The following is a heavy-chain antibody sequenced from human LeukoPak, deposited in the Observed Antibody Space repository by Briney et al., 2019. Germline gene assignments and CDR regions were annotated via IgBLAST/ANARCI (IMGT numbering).Heavy chain of an antibody. Sequence: SETLSLTCAVSGGSISSGGYSWSWIRQPPGKGLEWIGYIYHSGSTYYNPSLKSRVTISVDRSKNQFSLKLSSVTAADTAVYYCARDLYYYDSSRAFDNWGQGTMVTVSS. J-gene: IGHJ3*02. CDR2: IYHSGST. CDR3: ARDLYYYDSSRAFDN. D-gene: IGHD3-22*01. V-gene: IGHV4-30-2*01. CDR1: GGSISSGGYS.